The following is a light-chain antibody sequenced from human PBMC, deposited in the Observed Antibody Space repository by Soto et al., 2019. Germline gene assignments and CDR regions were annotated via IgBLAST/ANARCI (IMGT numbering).Light chain of an antibody. CDR2: QAS. J-gene: IGKJ4*01. V-gene: IGKV1-5*03. CDR1: QSISSW. CDR3: QQYNSSPLLT. Sequence: DIQMTQSPSTLSASVGDRVTITCRASQSISSWLAWYQQKPGKAPKLLIYQASSLESGVPSRFSGSGSGTEFTHTISTLQPDDFATYSCQQYNSSPLLTFGGGIKVDIK.